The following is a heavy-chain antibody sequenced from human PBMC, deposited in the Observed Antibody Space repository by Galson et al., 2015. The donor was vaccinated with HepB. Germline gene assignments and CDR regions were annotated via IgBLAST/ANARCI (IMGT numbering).Heavy chain of an antibody. Sequence: SVKVSCKVSGYTLTELSMHWVRQAPGKGLEWMGGFDPEDGETIYAQKFQGRVTMTEDTSTDTAYMELSSLRSEDTAVYYCATGLAAGGYLVGFDYWGQGTLVTVSS. J-gene: IGHJ4*02. D-gene: IGHD6-25*01. CDR3: ATGLAAGGYLVGFDY. CDR2: FDPEDGET. CDR1: GYTLTELS. V-gene: IGHV1-24*01.